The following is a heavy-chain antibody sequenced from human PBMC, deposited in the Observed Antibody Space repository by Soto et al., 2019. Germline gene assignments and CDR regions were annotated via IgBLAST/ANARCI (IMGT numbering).Heavy chain of an antibody. D-gene: IGHD4-4*01. CDR2: IRQDGGQK. V-gene: IGHV3-7*01. Sequence: PGGSLRLSCVASAFTLSDYWMCWVRQAPGRGLEWVANIRQDGGQKYYMDSAKGRFTISRDNAKNSLYLQMNSLRAEDTAVYYCARVENNTTAVYYYFMDVWGKGTTVTVSS. J-gene: IGHJ6*03. CDR1: AFTLSDYW. CDR3: ARVENNTTAVYYYFMDV.